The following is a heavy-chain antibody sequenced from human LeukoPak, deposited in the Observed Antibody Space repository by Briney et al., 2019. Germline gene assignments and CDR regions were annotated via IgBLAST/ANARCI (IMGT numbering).Heavy chain of an antibody. CDR2: IYYNGST. V-gene: IGHV4-30-4*01. CDR3: ARDLSIAARRAFDI. Sequence: SETLSLTCTVSGGSISSGDYYWSWIRQPPGKGLEWIGYIYYNGSTYYNPSLKSRVTISVDTSKNQFSLKLSSVTAADTAVYYCARDLSIAARRAFDIWGQGTMVTVSS. D-gene: IGHD6-6*01. J-gene: IGHJ3*02. CDR1: GGSISSGDYY.